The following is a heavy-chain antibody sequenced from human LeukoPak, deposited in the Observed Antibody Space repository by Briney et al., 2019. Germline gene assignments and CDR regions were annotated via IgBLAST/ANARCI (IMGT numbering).Heavy chain of an antibody. V-gene: IGHV3-30*18. CDR1: GFTSSSYG. J-gene: IGHJ4*02. CDR3: AKDRHDYLDY. CDR2: ISYDGSNK. Sequence: GGSLRLSCAASGFTSSSYGMHWVRQAPGKGLEWVAVISYDGSNKYYADSVKGRFTISRDNSKNTLYLQMNSLRPEDTAVYFCAKDRHDYLDYWGQGTLVTVSS.